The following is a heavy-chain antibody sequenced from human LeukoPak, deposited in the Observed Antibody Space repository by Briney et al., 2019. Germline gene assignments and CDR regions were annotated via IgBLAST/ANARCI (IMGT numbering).Heavy chain of an antibody. CDR1: GFTFSNYR. D-gene: IGHD6-6*01. V-gene: IGHV3-74*01. CDR2: ISNDGTSL. Sequence: GGSLRLSCAASGFTFSNYRMHWVRQAPGEGLVWVAQISNDGTSLDYAESVKGRVIVSRDNAKSTLYLQMNTLRVEDTALYYCVRGTSAEEAAPIRLFDTWGQGTLVTVSS. CDR3: VRGTSAEEAAPIRLFDT. J-gene: IGHJ4*02.